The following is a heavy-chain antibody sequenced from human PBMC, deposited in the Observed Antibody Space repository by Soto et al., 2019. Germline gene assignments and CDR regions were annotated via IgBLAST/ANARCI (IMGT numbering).Heavy chain of an antibody. D-gene: IGHD3-22*01. V-gene: IGHV3-23*01. J-gene: IGHJ4*02. CDR2: ISGSGGST. Sequence: GGSLRLSCAASGFTFSSYAMSWVRQAPGKGLEWVSAISGSGGSTYYADSVKGRFTISRDNSKNTLYLQMNSLRAEDTAVYYCAKDTASSYYDSSGYYPAYYFDYWGQGTLVTVSS. CDR1: GFTFSSYA. CDR3: AKDTASSYYDSSGYYPAYYFDY.